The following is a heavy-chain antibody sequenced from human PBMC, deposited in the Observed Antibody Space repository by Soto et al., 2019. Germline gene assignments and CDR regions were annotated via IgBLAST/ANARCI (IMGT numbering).Heavy chain of an antibody. CDR1: GFTSSSYG. D-gene: IGHD5-18*01. CDR3: AKPLGLLRRAMAQGSDY. J-gene: IGHJ4*02. V-gene: IGHV3-30*18. CDR2: VSYDEITK. Sequence: GGSLRLSCAASGFTSSSYGMNWVRQAPGKGLEWVAVVSYDEITKYYADSVKGRFTISRDNSKNTVYLQMNSLRPEDTAVYYCAKPLGLLRRAMAQGSDYWGQGTLVTVSS.